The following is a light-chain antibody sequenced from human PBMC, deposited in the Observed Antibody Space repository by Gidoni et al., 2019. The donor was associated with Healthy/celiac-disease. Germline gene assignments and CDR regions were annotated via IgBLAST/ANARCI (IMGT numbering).Light chain of an antibody. V-gene: IGLV2-14*01. CDR3: SSYTSSSTRGV. CDR1: SSDVGCYNY. J-gene: IGLJ3*02. Sequence: QSALNPPAAASGSPSHSITIPCTGTSSDVGCYNYVSWYQQHPGKAPKLMIYDVSNRPSGVSNRFSGSKSGNTASMTISGLQAEDEADYYCSSYTSSSTRGVFGGGTKLTVL. CDR2: DVS.